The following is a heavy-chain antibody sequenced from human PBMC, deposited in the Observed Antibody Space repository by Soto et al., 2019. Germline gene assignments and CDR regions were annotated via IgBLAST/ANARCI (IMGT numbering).Heavy chain of an antibody. D-gene: IGHD6-19*01. CDR2: IWYDGSNE. J-gene: IGHJ6*04. CDR3: ARDDITGIAVATYGIDV. CDR1: GFIFSNFG. V-gene: IGHV3-33*01. Sequence: GGSLRLSCAASGFIFSNFGMHWVRQAPGKGLEWVAVIWYDGSNEYYADSVKGRFTISKDNSKNTLYLQMNSLRAEDTAVYYCARDDITGIAVATYGIDVWGAGTTLTVYS.